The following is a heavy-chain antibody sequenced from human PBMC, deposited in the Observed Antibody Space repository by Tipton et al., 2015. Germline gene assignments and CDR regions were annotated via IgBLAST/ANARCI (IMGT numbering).Heavy chain of an antibody. CDR2: VSHSDTS. CDR3: ARDLEHGMDV. D-gene: IGHD5-24*01. CDR1: GGSVSSGNYY. V-gene: IGHV4-61*01. J-gene: IGHJ6*02. Sequence: TLSLTCTVSGGSVSSGNYYWSWIRQPSGKGLEWIGYVSHSDTSHYNPSLKSRVTISVDTSKNQFSLTLNSLTAADTAVYYCARDLEHGMDVWGQGTTVTVSS.